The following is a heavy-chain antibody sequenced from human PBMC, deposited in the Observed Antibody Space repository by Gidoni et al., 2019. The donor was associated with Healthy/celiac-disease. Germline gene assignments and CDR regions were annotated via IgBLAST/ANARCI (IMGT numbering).Heavy chain of an antibody. CDR3: ARESMGEDGYNSNWFDP. D-gene: IGHD5-12*01. CDR1: GGSISRGGYY. CDR2: IYYSGST. V-gene: IGHV4-31*03. J-gene: IGHJ5*02. Sequence: QVQLQESGPGLVKPSQTLSLTCTVSGGSISRGGYYWSWIRQHPGKGLEWIGYIYYSGSTYYNPSLKSRVTISVDTSKNQFSLKLSSVTAADTAVYYCARESMGEDGYNSNWFDPWGQGTLVTVSS.